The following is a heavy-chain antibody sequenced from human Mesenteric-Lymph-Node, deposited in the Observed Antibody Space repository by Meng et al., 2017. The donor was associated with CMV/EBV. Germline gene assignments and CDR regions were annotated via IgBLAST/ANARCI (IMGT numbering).Heavy chain of an antibody. D-gene: IGHD4-23*01. J-gene: IGHJ4*02. CDR3: TRGNSHAHDY. CDR2: IYYDGSNK. CDR1: GFTFSNYG. V-gene: IGHV3-33*01. Sequence: GESLKISCAASGFTFSNYGMHWVRQAPGKGLEWVAVIYYDGSNKYYADSVKGRFTISRDNAENTLYLQMNSLRAEDTAVYYCTRGNSHAHDYWGQGTLVTVSS.